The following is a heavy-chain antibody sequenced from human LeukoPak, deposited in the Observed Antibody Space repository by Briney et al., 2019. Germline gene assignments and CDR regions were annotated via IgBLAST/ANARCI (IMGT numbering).Heavy chain of an antibody. D-gene: IGHD4-17*01. CDR2: ISYDGSNK. CDR1: GFTFSSYG. J-gene: IGHJ5*02. V-gene: IGHV3-30*18. Sequence: PGGSLRLSCAASGFTFSSYGMHWVRQAPGKGLEWVAVISYDGSNKYYADSVKGRFTISRDNSKNTLYLQMNSLRAEDTAVYYCAKEGRTTTFDPWGQGTLVTVSS. CDR3: AKEGRTTTFDP.